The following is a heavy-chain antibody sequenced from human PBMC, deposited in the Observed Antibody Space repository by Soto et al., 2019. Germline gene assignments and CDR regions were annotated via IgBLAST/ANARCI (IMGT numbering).Heavy chain of an antibody. CDR3: AADLPDYGDYPYYYYGMDV. Sequence: ASVKVSCKASGFTFTSSAVQWVRQARGQRLEWIGWIVVGSGNTNYAQKFQERVTITRDMSTSTAYMELSSLRSEDTAVYYCAADLPDYGDYPYYYYGMDVWGQGTTVTVSS. CDR2: IVVGSGNT. J-gene: IGHJ6*02. V-gene: IGHV1-58*01. D-gene: IGHD4-17*01. CDR1: GFTFTSSA.